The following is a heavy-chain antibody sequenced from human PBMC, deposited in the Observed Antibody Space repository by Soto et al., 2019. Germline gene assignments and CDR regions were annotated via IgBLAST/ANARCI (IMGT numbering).Heavy chain of an antibody. CDR3: ARLRDIVVVPAAPVNSNYYYYYYMDV. D-gene: IGHD2-2*01. CDR1: SGSISSSNW. V-gene: IGHV4-4*02. Sequence: QVQLQESGPGLVKPSGTLSLTCAVSSGSISSSNWWSWVRQPPGKGLEWIGEIYHSGSTNYNPSLKSRVTISVDKSKNQFSMKLSSVTAADTAVYYCARLRDIVVVPAAPVNSNYYYYYYMDVWGKGTTVTVSS. CDR2: IYHSGST. J-gene: IGHJ6*03.